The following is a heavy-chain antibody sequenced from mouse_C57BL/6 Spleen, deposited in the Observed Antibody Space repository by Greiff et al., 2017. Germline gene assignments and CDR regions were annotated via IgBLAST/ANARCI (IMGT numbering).Heavy chain of an antibody. CDR2: IWGVGST. V-gene: IGHV2-6*01. CDR3: ATRYDYDDGPLAY. CDR1: GFSLTSYG. D-gene: IGHD2-4*01. J-gene: IGHJ3*01. Sequence: QVQLQQSGPGLVAPSQSLSITCTVSGFSLTSYGVDWVRQSPGKGLEWLGVIWGVGSTNYNSALKSRLSISKDNSKSQVFLKMNSLQTDDTAMYYCATRYDYDDGPLAYWGQGTLVTVSA.